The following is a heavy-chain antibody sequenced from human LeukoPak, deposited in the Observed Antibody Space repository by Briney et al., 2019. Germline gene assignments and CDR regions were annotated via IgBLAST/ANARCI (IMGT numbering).Heavy chain of an antibody. CDR2: INHSGST. Sequence: PSETLSLTCAVYGGSFSGYYWSWIRQPPRKGLEWIGEINHSGSTNYNPSLKSRVTISVDTSKNQFSLKPSSVTAADTAVYYCATTYYDFWSGYSGSNYYGMDVWGQGTTVTVSS. CDR1: GGSFSGYY. D-gene: IGHD3-3*01. CDR3: ATTYYDFWSGYSGSNYYGMDV. J-gene: IGHJ6*02. V-gene: IGHV4-34*01.